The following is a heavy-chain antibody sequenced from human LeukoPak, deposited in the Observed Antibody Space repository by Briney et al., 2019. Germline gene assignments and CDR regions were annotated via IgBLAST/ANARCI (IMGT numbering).Heavy chain of an antibody. CDR1: GFTFSSNN. CDR2: ISTSSSYI. CDR3: ARGAEGIAATDSNFDY. J-gene: IGHJ4*02. V-gene: IGHV3-21*01. D-gene: IGHD6-13*01. Sequence: PGGYLRLYCAASGFTFSSNNMKWVRQGPGKGQEWVSSISTSSSYIYFADSVKGRLTISRDNAKKSLYLQMNSLRAEDTAVYYCARGAEGIAATDSNFDYWGQGTLVTVSS.